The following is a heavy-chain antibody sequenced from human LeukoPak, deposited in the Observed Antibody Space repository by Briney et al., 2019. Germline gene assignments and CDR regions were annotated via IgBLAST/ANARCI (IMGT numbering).Heavy chain of an antibody. CDR2: IYSSGST. CDR3: ARGPGYV. Sequence: PSETLSLTCTVSGVSIGIYYWSWIRQPAGKALEWIGRIYSSGSTNYNPSPKSRATMSVDTTKTPFYLKLSSVTAAHTAVYYCARGPGYVWGQGTLVTVSS. D-gene: IGHD3-9*01. V-gene: IGHV4-4*07. J-gene: IGHJ4*02. CDR1: GVSIGIYY.